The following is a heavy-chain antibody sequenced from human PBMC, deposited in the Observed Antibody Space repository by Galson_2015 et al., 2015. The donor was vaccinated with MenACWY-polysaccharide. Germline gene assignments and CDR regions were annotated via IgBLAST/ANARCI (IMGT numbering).Heavy chain of an antibody. CDR1: GNTFTSYG. Sequence: SVKVSCKASGNTFTSYGISWVRQAPGQGLEWMGWISAYNGNTNYAQKLQGRVTMTTDTSTSTAYMELRSLRSDDTAVYYCARARRVGATHALDIWGQGTMVTVSS. CDR2: ISAYNGNT. D-gene: IGHD1-26*01. V-gene: IGHV1-18*01. J-gene: IGHJ3*02. CDR3: ARARRVGATHALDI.